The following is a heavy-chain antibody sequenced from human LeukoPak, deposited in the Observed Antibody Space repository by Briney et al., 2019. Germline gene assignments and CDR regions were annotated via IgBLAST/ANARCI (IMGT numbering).Heavy chain of an antibody. CDR3: ARETSSSTWGFDY. J-gene: IGHJ4*02. CDR1: GDSVSSNSAA. V-gene: IGHV6-1*01. Sequence: SQTLSLTCPISGDSVSSNSAAWNWIRQSPSRGLEWLGRTFYRSKWYNDYAASVKSRVTVNPDTSKNQFSLQLNSVTPEDTAMYYCARETSSSTWGFDYWGQGTLVTVSS. CDR2: TFYRSKWYN. D-gene: IGHD6-6*01.